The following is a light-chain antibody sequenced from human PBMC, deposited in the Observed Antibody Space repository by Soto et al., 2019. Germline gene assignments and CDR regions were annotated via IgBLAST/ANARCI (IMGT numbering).Light chain of an antibody. V-gene: IGLV2-14*01. CDR1: RSDVGGYNY. CDR3: SSYTTSNTRQIV. J-gene: IGLJ1*01. CDR2: DVN. Sequence: QSALTHPASVSVSPGQSITISCTGTRSDVGGYNYVSWYQQHPGKAPKFMIYDVNNRPSGVSNRFSGSKSGNTASLTISGLQAEDEADYYCSSYTTSNTRQIVFGTGT.